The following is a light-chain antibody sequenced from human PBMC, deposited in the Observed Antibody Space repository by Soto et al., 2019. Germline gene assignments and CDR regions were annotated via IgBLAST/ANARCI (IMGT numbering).Light chain of an antibody. CDR2: ENN. J-gene: IGLJ3*02. Sequence: QSVLTQPPSVSAAPGQKVTISCSGSYSNIGNNYVSWYQQLPVTTPKLLIYENNQRPSGIPDRFSGSQSGTSATLGIAGLQTGDEADYYCGTWDGSLSAVVFGGGTKVTVL. V-gene: IGLV1-51*01. CDR1: YSNIGNNY. CDR3: GTWDGSLSAVV.